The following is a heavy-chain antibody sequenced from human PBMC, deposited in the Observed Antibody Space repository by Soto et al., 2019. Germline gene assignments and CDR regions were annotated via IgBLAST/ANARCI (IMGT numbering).Heavy chain of an antibody. D-gene: IGHD3-3*01. Sequence: QITLKESGPTLVKPTQTLTLTCTFSGFSLSTTGVGVGWIRQPPGKALEWLVLIYWNDDNRYSPSLKRRLTITKDTSKNQVVLTMTNMDPVDTATYYCAHLGPNFYFDYWGQGTLVTVSS. CDR1: GFSLSTTGVG. CDR3: AHLGPNFYFDY. J-gene: IGHJ4*02. V-gene: IGHV2-5*01. CDR2: IYWNDDN.